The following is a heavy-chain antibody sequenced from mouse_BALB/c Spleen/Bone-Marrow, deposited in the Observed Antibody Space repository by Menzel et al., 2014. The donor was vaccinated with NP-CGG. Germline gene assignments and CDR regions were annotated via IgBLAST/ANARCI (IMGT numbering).Heavy chain of an antibody. V-gene: IGHV14-3*02. CDR3: ARSRGYGNYLAWFAY. CDR2: IDPANGNT. Sequence: EVQLQESGAELVKPGASVKLSCTASGFNIKDTYMHWVKQRPEQGLEWIGRIDPANGNTKYDPKFQGKATITADTSSNIGYLQLSSLTSEDTAVYYCARSRGYGNYLAWFAYWGQGTLVTVSA. D-gene: IGHD2-10*02. CDR1: GFNIKDTY. J-gene: IGHJ3*01.